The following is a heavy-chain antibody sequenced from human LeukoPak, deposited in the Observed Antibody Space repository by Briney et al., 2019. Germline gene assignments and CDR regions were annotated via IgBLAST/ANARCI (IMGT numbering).Heavy chain of an antibody. CDR1: GYTFTGYH. V-gene: IGHV1-2*06. Sequence: ASVKVSCKASGYTFTGYHMHWVRQAPGQGLEWMGRINPNSGDTNYAQKFQGRVTMTRDTSISTAYMELSRLRSDDTAVCYCARDYCSSTSCLFDYWGQGTLVTVSS. D-gene: IGHD2-2*01. CDR3: ARDYCSSTSCLFDY. CDR2: INPNSGDT. J-gene: IGHJ4*02.